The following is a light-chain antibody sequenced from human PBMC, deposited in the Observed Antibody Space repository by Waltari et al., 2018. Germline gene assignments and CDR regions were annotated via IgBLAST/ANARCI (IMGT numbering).Light chain of an antibody. J-gene: IGKJ2*01. V-gene: IGKV3-20*01. Sequence: EIVLTQSPGTLSLSPGERATLSCRASQSVSSSYLAWYQQKPGQAPRLLIYGASSRATGIPDRFSGGGSGTDFTLTISRLEPEDFAVYYCLQYVRSPRTFGQGTNLEIK. CDR3: LQYVRSPRT. CDR1: QSVSSSY. CDR2: GAS.